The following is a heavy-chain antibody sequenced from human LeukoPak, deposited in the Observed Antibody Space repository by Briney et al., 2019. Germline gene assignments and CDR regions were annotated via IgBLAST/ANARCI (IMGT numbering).Heavy chain of an antibody. D-gene: IGHD4-17*01. V-gene: IGHV3-21*01. CDR1: GFTFSTYS. CDR2: ISSSSSYI. CDR3: ARGGLRHYYYYMDV. J-gene: IGHJ6*03. Sequence: GGSLRLSCAASGFTFSTYSVNWVRQAPGKGLEWVSSISSSSSYISYADSVKGRFTISRDNAKNPLYLQMNSLRAEDTAVYYCARGGLRHYYYYMDVWGKGTTVTVSS.